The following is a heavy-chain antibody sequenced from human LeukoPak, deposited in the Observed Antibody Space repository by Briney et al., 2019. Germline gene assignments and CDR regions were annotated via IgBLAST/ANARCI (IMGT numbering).Heavy chain of an antibody. CDR3: AKVYSGSYFNYFDY. Sequence: SGGSLRLSCAASGFTFSSYAMSWVRQAPGKGLEWVSAISGSGGSTYYADSVKGRFTISRDNSKNTLYLQMNSPRAEDTAVYYCAKVYSGSYFNYFDYWRQGTLVTVSS. CDR1: GFTFSSYA. J-gene: IGHJ4*02. V-gene: IGHV3-23*01. D-gene: IGHD1-26*01. CDR2: ISGSGGST.